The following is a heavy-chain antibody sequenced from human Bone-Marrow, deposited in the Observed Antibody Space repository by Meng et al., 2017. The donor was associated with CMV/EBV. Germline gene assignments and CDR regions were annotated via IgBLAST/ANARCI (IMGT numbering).Heavy chain of an antibody. CDR1: GFTFSSYA. Sequence: GESLKISCAASGFTFSSYAMSWVRQAPGKGLEWVSAISGSGGSTYYADSVKGRFTISRDNSKNTLYLQMNSLRAEDTAVYYCARSNYDFWSGHPYSDDWGQGTLVTVSS. V-gene: IGHV3-23*01. J-gene: IGHJ4*02. D-gene: IGHD3-3*01. CDR3: ARSNYDFWSGHPYSDD. CDR2: ISGSGGST.